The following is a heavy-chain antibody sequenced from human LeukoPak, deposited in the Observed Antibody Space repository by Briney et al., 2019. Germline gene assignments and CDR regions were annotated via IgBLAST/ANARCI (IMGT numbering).Heavy chain of an antibody. CDR2: VIPMIDTS. CDR3: ARDGARGVNWFDP. J-gene: IGHJ5*02. D-gene: IGHD3-10*01. V-gene: IGHV1-69*06. Sequence: SVKVSCKASGGTFISYAINWVGQGAGQGVEGMGGVIPMIDTSDFAQKFQGRITITSDKSTCTLYMELSSLVSEDTAVYYCARDGARGVNWFDPWGQGTLVTVSS. CDR1: GGTFISYA.